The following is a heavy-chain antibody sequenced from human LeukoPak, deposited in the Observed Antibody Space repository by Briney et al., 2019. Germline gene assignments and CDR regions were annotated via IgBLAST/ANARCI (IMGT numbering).Heavy chain of an antibody. Sequence: SETLSLTCTVSGYSISSGYYWGWIRQPPVKGLEWIGYIYYTGSTNSNPSLKSRLTISLDTSKNQFSLNLTSVTAADTAVYYCARARDFASGSRIDYWGQGILVTVSS. CDR1: GYSISSGYY. J-gene: IGHJ4*02. CDR3: ARARDFASGSRIDY. CDR2: IYYTGST. D-gene: IGHD3-10*01. V-gene: IGHV4-61*01.